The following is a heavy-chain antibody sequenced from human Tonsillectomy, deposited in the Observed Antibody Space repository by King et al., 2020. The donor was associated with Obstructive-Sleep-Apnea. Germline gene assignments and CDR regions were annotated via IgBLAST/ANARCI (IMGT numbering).Heavy chain of an antibody. V-gene: IGHV3-66*01. CDR3: ARDGSGHYDSRGYGGPNAIDI. D-gene: IGHD3-22*01. J-gene: IGHJ3*02. CDR1: GFTVSRNY. Sequence: EVQLVESGGGLVQPGGSLRLSCAASGFTVSRNYMSWVRQAPGKGLEWVSVIYTGGSTDYADSVTGRFTISRDNSKNTLYLQMNSLRAEDTAVYYCARDGSGHYDSRGYGGPNAIDIWGQGTMVTVSS. CDR2: IYTGGST.